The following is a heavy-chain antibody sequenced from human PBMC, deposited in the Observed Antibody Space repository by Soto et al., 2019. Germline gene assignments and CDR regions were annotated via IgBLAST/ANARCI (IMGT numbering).Heavy chain of an antibody. V-gene: IGHV5-51*01. D-gene: IGHD3-22*01. Sequence: PGESLKISCKGSGYSFTSYWIGWVRQMPGKGLEWMGIIYPGDSDTSYSPSFQGQVTISADKSISTAYLQWSSLKASDTAMYYCARHACRDSSGLACWFDPWGQGTLVTVS. CDR2: IYPGDSDT. CDR3: ARHACRDSSGLACWFDP. CDR1: GYSFTSYW. J-gene: IGHJ5*02.